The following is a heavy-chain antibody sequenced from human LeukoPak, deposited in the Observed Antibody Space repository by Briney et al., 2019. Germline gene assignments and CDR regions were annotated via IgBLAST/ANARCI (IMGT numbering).Heavy chain of an antibody. V-gene: IGHV3-7*01. CDR2: IKQEGSEK. J-gene: IGHJ4*02. Sequence: GGSLRLSCAASGFTFSSYWMSWVRQAPGKGLEWVANIKQEGSEKYCVDSVKGRFTISRDNAKDSVYLQMNSLRAEDTAVYYCARYNYGSDYWGQGTLVTVSS. D-gene: IGHD3-10*01. CDR1: GFTFSSYW. CDR3: ARYNYGSDY.